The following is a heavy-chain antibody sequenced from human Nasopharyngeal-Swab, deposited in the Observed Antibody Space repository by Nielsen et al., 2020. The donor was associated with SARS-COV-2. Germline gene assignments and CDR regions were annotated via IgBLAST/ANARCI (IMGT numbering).Heavy chain of an antibody. D-gene: IGHD2-21*01. CDR1: GSSVSSTY. CDR2: IYSGGRT. J-gene: IGHJ6*02. V-gene: IGHV3-53*01. CDR3: ARGDSF. Sequence: PGSSVSSTYMSWVRQAPGKRLEWFSVIYSGGRTYYADSVQGRFTISRDNSKNTLDLQMNSIRVEDTAVYYCARGDSFWGQGTTVTVSS.